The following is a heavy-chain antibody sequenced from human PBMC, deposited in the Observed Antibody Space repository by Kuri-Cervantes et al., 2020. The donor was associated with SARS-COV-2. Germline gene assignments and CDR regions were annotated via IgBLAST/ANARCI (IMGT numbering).Heavy chain of an antibody. CDR1: GGSLNTFY. D-gene: IGHD3-3*02. V-gene: IGHV4-34*01. J-gene: IGHJ3*01. CDR3: ARASTSIYGVLIALFSSNAFDV. CDR2: LDHSGKA. Sequence: SETLSLTCAVYGGSLNTFYWSWIRQSPGKGPEWIGELDHSGKANYTPSLKSRVTISVDKSKNQFSLKVTSMTAADTAVYYCARASTSIYGVLIALFSSNAFDVWGQGTMVTVSS.